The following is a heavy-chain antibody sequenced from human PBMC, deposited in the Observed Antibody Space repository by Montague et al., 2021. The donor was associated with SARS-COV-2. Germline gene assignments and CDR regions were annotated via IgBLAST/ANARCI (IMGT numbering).Heavy chain of an antibody. CDR3: ARVYIRVSSPTSGMDV. CDR1: GFTFSSFW. Sequence: SLRLSCAASGFTFSSFWMTWVRQAPGKGLEWVANINQDESAKNYADSVKGRFTISRDNAKNSLYLQMNSLRAEDTAPYYCARVYIRVSSPTSGMDVWGQGTTVTVSS. CDR2: INQDESAK. V-gene: IGHV3-7*01. J-gene: IGHJ6*02. D-gene: IGHD6-13*01.